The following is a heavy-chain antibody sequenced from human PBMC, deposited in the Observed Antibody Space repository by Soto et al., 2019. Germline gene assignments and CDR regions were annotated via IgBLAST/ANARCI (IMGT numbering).Heavy chain of an antibody. CDR3: ARRGSSWLNWFDP. CDR1: GGSISSSSYY. V-gene: IGHV4-39*01. D-gene: IGHD6-13*01. CDR2: IYYSGST. J-gene: IGHJ5*02. Sequence: PSETLSLTCTVSGGSISSSSYYWGWIRQPPGKGLEWIGSIYYSGSTYYNPSLKSRVTISVDTSKNQFSLKLSSVTAADTAVYYCARRGSSWLNWFDPWGQGTLVTVSS.